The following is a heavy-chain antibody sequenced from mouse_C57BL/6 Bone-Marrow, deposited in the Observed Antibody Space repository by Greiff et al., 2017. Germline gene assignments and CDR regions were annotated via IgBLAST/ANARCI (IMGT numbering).Heavy chain of an antibody. D-gene: IGHD2-2*01. Sequence: QVQLQQPGAERLNPGASVRLSGKASGYTFPGYWMHWVKQRPGQGLEWIGMIHPNGGSTNYNEKFKSKATLTVDKSSSTAYMQLSSLTSEDSAVYYCARVNYWGQGTTLTVSS. J-gene: IGHJ2*01. CDR2: IHPNGGST. CDR3: ARVNY. V-gene: IGHV1-64*01. CDR1: GYTFPGYW.